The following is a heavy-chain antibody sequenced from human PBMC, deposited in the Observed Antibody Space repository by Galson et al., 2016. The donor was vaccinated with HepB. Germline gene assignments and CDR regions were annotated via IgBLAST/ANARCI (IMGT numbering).Heavy chain of an antibody. CDR2: ISSSSSYI. J-gene: IGHJ4*02. CDR3: ASHQGSCSSTKCHPLWD. V-gene: IGHV3-21*06. D-gene: IGHD2/OR15-2a*01. Sequence: SLRLSCAASGFIFSSYSMNWVRQAPGKGLEWVSSISSSSSYIYYADSVKGRFTSSRDNAKNSLFLHMTLLSVEDTAVYYCASHQGSCSSTKCHPLWDWGQGTLVAVSS. CDR1: GFIFSSYS.